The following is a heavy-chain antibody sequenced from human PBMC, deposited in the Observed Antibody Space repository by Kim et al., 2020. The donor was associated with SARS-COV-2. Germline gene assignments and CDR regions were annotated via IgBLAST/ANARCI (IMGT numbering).Heavy chain of an antibody. D-gene: IGHD2-21*02. V-gene: IGHV3-30*18. CDR1: GFTFSSYG. CDR3: AKGDGYYYGMDV. J-gene: IGHJ6*02. CDR2: ISYDGSNK. Sequence: GGSLRLSCAASGFTFSSYGMHWVRQAPGKGLEWVAVISYDGSNKYYADSAKGRFTISRDNSKNTLYLQMNSLRAEDTAVYYCAKGDGYYYGMDVWGQGTT.